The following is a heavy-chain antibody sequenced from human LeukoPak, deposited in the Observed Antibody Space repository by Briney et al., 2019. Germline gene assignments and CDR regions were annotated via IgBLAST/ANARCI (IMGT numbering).Heavy chain of an antibody. CDR2: IYYSGST. CDR3: AREVSMVRGVTIDY. J-gene: IGHJ4*02. V-gene: IGHV4-31*03. CDR1: GGSISSGGYY. D-gene: IGHD3-10*01. Sequence: SETLSLTCTVSGGSISSGGYYWSWIRQHPGQGLEWIGYIYYSGSTYYNPSLKSRVTISVDTSKNQFSLKLSSVTAADTAVYYCAREVSMVRGVTIDYWGQGTLVTVSS.